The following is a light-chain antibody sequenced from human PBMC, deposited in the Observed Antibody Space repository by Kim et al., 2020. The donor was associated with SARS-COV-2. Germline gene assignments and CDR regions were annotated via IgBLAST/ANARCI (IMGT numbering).Light chain of an antibody. V-gene: IGKV3-15*01. CDR2: AAS. CDR3: QQYKSWPT. CDR1: QSVDTS. Sequence: SVSPGERASHSCRASQSVDTSLAWYQQKPGQAPRLLIVAASTRATGILGRFSGSGSGTEFTLTISSLQSEDFAVYYCQQYKSWPTFGQGTRLEIK. J-gene: IGKJ5*01.